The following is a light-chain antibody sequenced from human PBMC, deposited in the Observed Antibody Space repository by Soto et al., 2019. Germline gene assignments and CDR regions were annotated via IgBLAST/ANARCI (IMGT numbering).Light chain of an antibody. J-gene: IGKJ5*01. CDR1: QSVSSSY. CDR3: QQHGSSPIT. CDR2: GAS. V-gene: IGKV3-20*01. Sequence: EIVLTQSPDTLSLSPGERATLSCRASQSVSSSYLAWYQQRPGQAPRLLIYGASSRATGIPDRFSGSGSGTDFSFTISRLEPEDFAVYYCQQHGSSPITFGQGTRLEIK.